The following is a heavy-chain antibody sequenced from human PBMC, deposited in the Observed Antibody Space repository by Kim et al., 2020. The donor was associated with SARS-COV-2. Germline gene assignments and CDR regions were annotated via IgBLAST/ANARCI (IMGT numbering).Heavy chain of an antibody. CDR2: MNPNSGNT. J-gene: IGHJ6*02. V-gene: IGHV1-8*01. Sequence: ASVKVSCKASGYTFTSYDINWVRQATGQGLEWMGWMNPNSGNTGYAQKFQGRVTMTRNTSISTAYMELSSLRSEDTAVYYCARVAGVLWFGELYITPAYYYGMDVWGQGTTVTVSS. CDR3: ARVAGVLWFGELYITPAYYYGMDV. CDR1: GYTFTSYD. D-gene: IGHD3-10*01.